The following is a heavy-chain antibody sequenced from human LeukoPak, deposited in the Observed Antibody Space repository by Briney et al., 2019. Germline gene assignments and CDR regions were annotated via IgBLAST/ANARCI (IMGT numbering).Heavy chain of an antibody. J-gene: IGHJ4*02. Sequence: PGGSLRLSCAVSGLTSKNYGMSWVRQAPGKGLEWVSAISGGDDSTYYADSVKGRFTISRDNSKNTLYLQMNSLRAEDTAVYYCARVHTDNDYYDSSGYVDYWGQGTLVTVSS. V-gene: IGHV3-23*01. D-gene: IGHD3-22*01. CDR1: GLTSKNYG. CDR2: ISGGDDST. CDR3: ARVHTDNDYYDSSGYVDY.